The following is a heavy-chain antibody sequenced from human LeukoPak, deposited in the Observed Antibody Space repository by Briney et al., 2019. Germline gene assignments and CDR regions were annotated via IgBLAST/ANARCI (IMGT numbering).Heavy chain of an antibody. Sequence: GGSLRLSCAASGFTFGSYGMHWVRQAPGKGLEWVAVISYDGSNKYYADSVKGRFTISRDNSKNTLYLQMNSLRAEDTAVYYCAKGSDILTGYSDGVFDYWGQGTLVTVSS. D-gene: IGHD3-9*01. CDR2: ISYDGSNK. CDR3: AKGSDILTGYSDGVFDY. V-gene: IGHV3-30*18. CDR1: GFTFGSYG. J-gene: IGHJ4*02.